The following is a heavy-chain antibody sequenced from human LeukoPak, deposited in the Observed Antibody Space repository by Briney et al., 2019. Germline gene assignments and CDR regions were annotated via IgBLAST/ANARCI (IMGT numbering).Heavy chain of an antibody. D-gene: IGHD4-17*01. CDR3: ARGVTTVTTGDAFDI. CDR1: GYSFIAYY. CDR2: INPNSGGT. Sequence: VASVTVSCKASGYSFIAYYMHWVRQAPGQGLEWIGWINPNSGGTNYAQKFQGRVTMTRDTSISTAYMELSRLRSDDTAVYYCARGVTTVTTGDAFDIWGQGTMVTVSS. J-gene: IGHJ3*02. V-gene: IGHV1-2*02.